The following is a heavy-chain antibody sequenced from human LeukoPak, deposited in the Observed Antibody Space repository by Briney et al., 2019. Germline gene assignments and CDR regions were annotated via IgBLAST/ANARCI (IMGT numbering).Heavy chain of an antibody. CDR2: IRSKANSYAT. D-gene: IGHD3-10*01. CDR3: ARDRGYYGSGSYQDY. V-gene: IGHV3-73*01. CDR1: GFTFSGSA. Sequence: GGSLRLSCAASGFTFSGSAMHWVRQASGKGLEWVGRIRSKANSYATAYAASVKGRFTISRDDSKNTAYLQMNSLRAEDTAVYYCARDRGYYGSGSYQDYWGQGTLVTVSS. J-gene: IGHJ4*02.